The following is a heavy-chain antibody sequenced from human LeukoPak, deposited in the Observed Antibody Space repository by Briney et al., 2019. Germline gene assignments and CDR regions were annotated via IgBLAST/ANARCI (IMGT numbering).Heavy chain of an antibody. CDR2: ITNGGSTI. CDR1: GFTFSDYK. CDR3: ARSIGLTGGGVDV. J-gene: IGHJ6*02. V-gene: IGHV3-11*01. Sequence: PGGSLRPPCAPPGFTFSDYKLNWFRQAPGKGLEWVSYITNGGSTIHHADSVKGRFTISRDNAKKTLYLQMNSLRAEDTAVYYCARSIGLTGGGVDVWGQGTTVTASS. D-gene: IGHD3-9*01.